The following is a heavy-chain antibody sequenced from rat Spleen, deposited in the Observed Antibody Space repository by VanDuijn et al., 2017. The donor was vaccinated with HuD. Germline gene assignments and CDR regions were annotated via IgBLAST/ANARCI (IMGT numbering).Heavy chain of an antibody. CDR1: GFTFSDYY. CDR3: TRAQYGGYSENWFAY. V-gene: IGHV5-22*01. Sequence: EVQLVESGGGLVQPGRSMKLSCAASGFTFSDYYMAWVRQAPKKGLEWVASIGYEGGNTYYGDSVKGRFTISRDNAKSTLYLQMNSLRSEDTATYYCTRAQYGGYSENWFAYWGQGTLVTVSS. J-gene: IGHJ3*01. D-gene: IGHD1-11*01. CDR2: IGYEGGNT.